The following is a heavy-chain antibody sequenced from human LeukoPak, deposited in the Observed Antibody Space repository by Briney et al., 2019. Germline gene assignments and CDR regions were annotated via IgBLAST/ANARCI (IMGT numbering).Heavy chain of an antibody. J-gene: IGHJ4*02. D-gene: IGHD1-26*01. V-gene: IGHV3-30-3*01. CDR1: GFTFSSYA. CDR3: ARDPPPVGATMPLPHSDY. Sequence: GGSLRLSCAASGFTFSSYAVHWVRQAPGKGLEWVAVISYDGSSKYYADSVKGRFTISRDNSKNTLYLQMNSLRAEDTAVYYCARDPPPVGATMPLPHSDYWGQGTLVTVSS. CDR2: ISYDGSSK.